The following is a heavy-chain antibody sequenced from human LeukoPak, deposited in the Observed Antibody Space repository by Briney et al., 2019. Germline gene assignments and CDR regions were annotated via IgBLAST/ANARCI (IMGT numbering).Heavy chain of an antibody. CDR1: GYTFTSYD. V-gene: IGHV1-8*01. D-gene: IGHD6-19*01. CDR3: AKDPPYSSGWLDAFDI. J-gene: IGHJ3*02. CDR2: MNPNSGNT. Sequence: ASVKVSCKASGYTFTSYDINWVRQATGQGLEWMGWMNPNSGNTGYAQKFQGRVTMTRNTSISTAYMELSSLRSEDTAVYYCAKDPPYSSGWLDAFDIWGQGTMVTVSS.